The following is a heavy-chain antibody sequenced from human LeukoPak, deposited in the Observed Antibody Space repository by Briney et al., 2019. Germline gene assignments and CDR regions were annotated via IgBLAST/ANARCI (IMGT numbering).Heavy chain of an antibody. CDR1: GGSIYSYY. V-gene: IGHV4-59*01. J-gene: IGHJ4*02. CDR2: VYFSGST. CDR3: VSGLWELPGPH. D-gene: IGHD1-26*01. Sequence: SETLSLTCTVSGGSIYSYYWSWIRQPPGKGLEWIGYVYFSGSTNYNPSLKSRVTISIDTSKNQVSLRLTSVTAADTAVYYCVSGLWELPGPHWGQGTLVTVSS.